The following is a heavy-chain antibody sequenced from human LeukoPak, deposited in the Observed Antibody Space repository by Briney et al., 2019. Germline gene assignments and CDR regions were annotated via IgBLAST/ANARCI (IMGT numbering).Heavy chain of an antibody. CDR1: GFTFNTYG. CDR3: AKSGYIRFDY. V-gene: IGHV3-23*01. CDR2: VSGSGSTT. J-gene: IGHJ4*02. D-gene: IGHD5-24*01. Sequence: GGSLRLSCAASGFTFNTYGMNWVRQAPGKGLEWVSAVSGSGSTTYYARSVKGRFTVSRDNSKNTLYLQMNSLRVDDTAVYYCAKSGYIRFDYWGQGTLVTVSS.